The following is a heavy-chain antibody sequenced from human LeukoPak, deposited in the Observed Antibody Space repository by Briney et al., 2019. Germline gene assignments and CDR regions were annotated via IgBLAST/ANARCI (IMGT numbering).Heavy chain of an antibody. J-gene: IGHJ6*04. Sequence: GGSLRLSCAASGFTFDNYAMSWVRHAPGKGLEWVSGINWNGARKGYADSVKGRFTISRDNAKNSLYLQMNSLRAEDTAVYYCAELGITMIGGVWGKETTVTISS. CDR1: GFTFDNYA. CDR2: INWNGARK. CDR3: AELGITMIGGV. V-gene: IGHV3-20*04. D-gene: IGHD3-10*02.